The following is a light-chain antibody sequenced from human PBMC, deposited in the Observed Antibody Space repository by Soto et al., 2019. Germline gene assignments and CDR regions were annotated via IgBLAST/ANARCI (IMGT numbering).Light chain of an antibody. V-gene: IGKV1-6*01. CDR3: LQYSNYPRT. CDR1: EGIINE. CDR2: AAP. J-gene: IGKJ2*01. Sequence: MQMTQSPSSLSASVGDRVTITCRASEGIINELGWYQQTQGKAPKLLSYAAPRLQSGVPSSFTGNGSGTYFTLTISSLQTEDFATYYCLQYSNYPRTVSQGSMLESK.